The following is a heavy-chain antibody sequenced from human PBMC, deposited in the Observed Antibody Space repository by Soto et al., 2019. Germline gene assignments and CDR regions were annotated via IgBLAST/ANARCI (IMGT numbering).Heavy chain of an antibody. CDR2: ISSSGTFK. V-gene: IGHV3-21*01. CDR3: ARDPPHGGTSSWDADS. Sequence: PGGSLRLSCEASGFIFTTNGMNWVRQVPGKGLQWLSSISSSGTFKSYGDSVKGRFTISRDNAKNSLFLQMNNLSGEDTGLYYCARDPPHGGTSSWDADSWGPGTMVTVYS. D-gene: IGHD2-15*01. CDR1: GFIFTTNG. J-gene: IGHJ4*02.